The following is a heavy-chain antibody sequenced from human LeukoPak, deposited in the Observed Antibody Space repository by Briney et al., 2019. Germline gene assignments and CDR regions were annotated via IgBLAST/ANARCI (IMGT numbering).Heavy chain of an antibody. CDR1: GGSISSYY. CDR3: ARGGVLLGIDY. J-gene: IGHJ4*02. CDR2: IYTSGST. V-gene: IGHV4-4*07. D-gene: IGHD7-27*01. Sequence: PSETLSLTCTVSGGSISSYYWSWIRQPAGKGLEWIGRIYTSGSTNYNPSLQSRVTMSVDKSKNQFSLKLNSVTAADTAFYYCARGGVLLGIDYWGQGTLVTVSS.